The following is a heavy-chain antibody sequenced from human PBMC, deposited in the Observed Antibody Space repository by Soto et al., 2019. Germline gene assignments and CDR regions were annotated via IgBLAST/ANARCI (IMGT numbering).Heavy chain of an antibody. CDR3: ARSYYDILTGYYAGPFDY. CDR1: GGSISSYY. D-gene: IGHD3-9*01. CDR2: IYYGGST. V-gene: IGHV4-59*01. Sequence: SETLSLTCTVSGGSISSYYWSWIRQPPGKGLEWIGYIYYGGSTNYNPSLKSRVTISVDTSKNQFSLKLSSVTAADTAVYYCARSYYDILTGYYAGPFDYWGQGTLVTVSS. J-gene: IGHJ4*02.